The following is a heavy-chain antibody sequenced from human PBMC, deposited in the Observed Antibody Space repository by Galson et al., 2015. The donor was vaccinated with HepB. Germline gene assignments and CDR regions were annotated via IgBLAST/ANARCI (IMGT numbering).Heavy chain of an antibody. CDR3: SRGGYSSDWYFDY. D-gene: IGHD6-19*01. Sequence: SVKVSCKASGYTFTDYYMHWVLQAPGQGLEWMGWISPNSGGTNYAQKFQGRVTMTRDTSISTAYMELSRLRSDDTAVYYCSRGGYSSDWYFDYWGQGTLVTVSS. CDR2: ISPNSGGT. CDR1: GYTFTDYY. V-gene: IGHV1-2*02. J-gene: IGHJ4*02.